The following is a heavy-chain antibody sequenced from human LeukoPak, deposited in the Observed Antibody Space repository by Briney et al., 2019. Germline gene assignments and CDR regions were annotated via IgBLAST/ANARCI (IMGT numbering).Heavy chain of an antibody. J-gene: IGHJ4*02. V-gene: IGHV3-30-3*01. D-gene: IGHD5-24*01. CDR2: ISYDGSNK. Sequence: GGSLRLSCAASGFTFSSYAMHWVRQAPGKGLEWVAVISYDGSNKYYADSVKGRFTISRDNSKNTLYLQMNSLRAEDTAVYYCAKDQGDGYPPSNSDYWGQGTLVTVSS. CDR3: AKDQGDGYPPSNSDY. CDR1: GFTFSSYA.